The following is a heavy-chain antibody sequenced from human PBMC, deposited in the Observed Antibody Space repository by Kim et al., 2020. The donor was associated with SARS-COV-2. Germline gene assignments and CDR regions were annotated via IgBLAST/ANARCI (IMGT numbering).Heavy chain of an antibody. CDR1: GGTFSSYA. J-gene: IGHJ4*02. CDR2: IIPILGIA. CDR3: ARDASDSSGYPYYFDY. Sequence: SVKVSCKASGGTFSSYAISWVRQAPGQGLEWMGRIIPILGIANYAQKFQGRVTITADKSTSTAYMELSSLRSEDTAVYYCARDASDSSGYPYYFDYWGQGTLVTVSS. V-gene: IGHV1-69*04. D-gene: IGHD3-22*01.